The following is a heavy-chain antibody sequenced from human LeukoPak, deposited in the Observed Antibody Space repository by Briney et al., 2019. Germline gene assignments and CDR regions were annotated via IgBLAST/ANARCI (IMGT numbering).Heavy chain of an antibody. CDR3: ARRGAGLWHFDY. V-gene: IGHV5-51*01. CDR2: VYPGDSGT. D-gene: IGHD5-18*01. CDR1: GYSFTSYW. J-gene: IGHJ4*02. Sequence: GESLKISCKGSGYSFTSYWIAWVRRMPGKGLEWMGIVYPGDSGTRYSPSFRGQVTISADKSISTAYLQWSSLKASDTAMYYCARRGAGLWHFDYWGQGALVTASS.